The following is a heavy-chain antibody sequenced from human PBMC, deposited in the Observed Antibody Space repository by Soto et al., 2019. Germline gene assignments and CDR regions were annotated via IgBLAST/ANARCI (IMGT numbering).Heavy chain of an antibody. CDR1: GGPFSSYW. D-gene: IGHD4-17*01. Sequence: GGSLRLSCAASGGPFSSYWIHWVRQAPGKGLVWVSRIKGDEITTNYADSVKGRFTISRDNAKNTVFLQMHSLRAEDTALYYCARGLYGAYGQDFWGQGILVTVSS. J-gene: IGHJ4*02. V-gene: IGHV3-74*01. CDR3: ARGLYGAYGQDF. CDR2: IKGDEITT.